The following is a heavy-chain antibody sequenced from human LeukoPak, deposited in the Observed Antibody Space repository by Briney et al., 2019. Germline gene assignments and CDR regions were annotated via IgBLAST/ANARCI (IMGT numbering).Heavy chain of an antibody. Sequence: GGSLRLSCAASGFTFSSYWTSWVRQAPGKGLEWVANIKQDASEKYYVDSVKGRFTISRDNAKNSLYLQMNSLRAEDTAVYYCAVGAGSLIWGQGTLVTVSS. V-gene: IGHV3-7*01. CDR2: IKQDASEK. CDR1: GFTFSSYW. J-gene: IGHJ4*02. D-gene: IGHD1-26*01. CDR3: AVGAGSLI.